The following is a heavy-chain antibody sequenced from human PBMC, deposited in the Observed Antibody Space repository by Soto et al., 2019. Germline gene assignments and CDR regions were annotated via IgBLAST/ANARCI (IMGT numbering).Heavy chain of an antibody. J-gene: IGHJ4*02. V-gene: IGHV1-8*01. Sequence: ASVKVSCKASGCTFTSYDINWVRQATGQGLEWMGWMNPNSGNTGYAQKFQGRVTMTRNTSISTAYMELSSLRSEDTAVYYCARGKTWGSSWYFDYWGQGTLVTSPQ. CDR1: GCTFTSYD. CDR3: ARGKTWGSSWYFDY. D-gene: IGHD6-13*01. CDR2: MNPNSGNT.